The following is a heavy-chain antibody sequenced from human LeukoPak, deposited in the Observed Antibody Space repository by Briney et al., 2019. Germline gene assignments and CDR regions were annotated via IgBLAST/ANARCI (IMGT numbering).Heavy chain of an antibody. Sequence: MASETLSLTCTVSGYSISSGYYWGWIRQPPGKGLEWIGSIYHSGSTYYNPSLESRVTIFVDTSKNQFSLKLSSVTAADTAVYYCARGRSSSHYYDYWGQGTLVTVSS. D-gene: IGHD6-13*01. J-gene: IGHJ4*02. CDR3: ARGRSSSHYYDY. CDR2: IYHSGST. CDR1: GYSISSGYY. V-gene: IGHV4-38-2*02.